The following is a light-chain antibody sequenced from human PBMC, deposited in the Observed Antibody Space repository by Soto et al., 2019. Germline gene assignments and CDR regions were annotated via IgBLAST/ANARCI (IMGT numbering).Light chain of an antibody. V-gene: IGKV3-11*01. J-gene: IGKJ1*01. CDR1: QSVSSY. CDR2: DAS. Sequence: IVLTQSPATLSLSPGERATLSCRASQSVSSYLAWYQQKPGQAPRLLIYDASNRATGIPARFSGSGSGTDFTLTISSLEPEDFALYYCQQRSNWPWTFGQGTKV. CDR3: QQRSNWPWT.